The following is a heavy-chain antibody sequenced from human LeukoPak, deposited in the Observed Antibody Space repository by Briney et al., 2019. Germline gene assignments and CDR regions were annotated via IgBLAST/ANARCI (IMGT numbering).Heavy chain of an antibody. Sequence: GGFLRLSCAASGFTFSSYAMHWVRQAPGKGLEWVAVISYDGSNKYYADSVKGRFTISRDNSKNTLYLQMNSLRAEDTAVYYCARDGLDYYGSGSYYSYYYYYGMDVWGQGTTVTVSS. CDR2: ISYDGSNK. CDR1: GFTFSSYA. D-gene: IGHD3-10*01. V-gene: IGHV3-30-3*01. CDR3: ARDGLDYYGSGSYYSYYYYYGMDV. J-gene: IGHJ6*02.